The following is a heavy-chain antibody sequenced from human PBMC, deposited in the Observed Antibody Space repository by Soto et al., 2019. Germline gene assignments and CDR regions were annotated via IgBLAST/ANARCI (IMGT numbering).Heavy chain of an antibody. Sequence: QVQLVESGGGVVQPGRSLRLSCAASGFTVSSYGMHWVRQAPGKGLEWVAVISRDGGTKYYADSVKGRLTISRDNSRTTLFLEMNSLRGDDMAVYYCTGEVAWGYWGQGTLVTVSS. J-gene: IGHJ4*02. CDR1: GFTVSSYG. V-gene: IGHV3-30*03. CDR3: TGEVAWGY. CDR2: ISRDGGTK. D-gene: IGHD7-27*01.